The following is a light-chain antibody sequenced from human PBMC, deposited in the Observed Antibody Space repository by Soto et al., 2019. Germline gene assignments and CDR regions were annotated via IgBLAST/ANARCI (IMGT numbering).Light chain of an antibody. V-gene: IGLV1-40*01. CDR3: QSYDSSLSGFYV. CDR1: SSNIGAGYD. CDR2: GNS. Sequence: QSVLTQPPSVSGAPGERGTISFTGGSSNIGAGYDVHWYQQLPGTAPKLLIYGNSNRPSGVPDRFSGSKSGTSASLAITGLQAEDEADYYCQSYDSSLSGFYVFGTGTKVTVL. J-gene: IGLJ1*01.